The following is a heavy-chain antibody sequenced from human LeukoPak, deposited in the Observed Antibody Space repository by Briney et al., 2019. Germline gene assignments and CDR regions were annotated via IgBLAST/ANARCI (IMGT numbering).Heavy chain of an antibody. CDR3: VRHVTAAEWFDP. Sequence: PSETLSLTCTVYEGSIDSSTYYWGWIRQPPGKGLEWIATIYYSGSTYYNPSLKSRVTISIDTSENQFSLKLSSVTAADTALYCCVRHVTAAEWFDPWGQGILVTVSS. CDR1: EGSIDSSTYY. D-gene: IGHD6-13*01. J-gene: IGHJ5*02. CDR2: IYYSGST. V-gene: IGHV4-39*01.